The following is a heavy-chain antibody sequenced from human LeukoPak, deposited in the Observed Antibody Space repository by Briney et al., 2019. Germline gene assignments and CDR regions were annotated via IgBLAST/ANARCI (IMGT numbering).Heavy chain of an antibody. CDR2: INLSGSP. CDR3: ARDLSDYYGSGSYRPIDAFDI. V-gene: IGHV4-34*01. D-gene: IGHD3-10*01. Sequence: PSETLSLTCAVYGGSFSGYFWTWSRQPPGKGLEWIGEINLSGSPNYNPSLKSRVTISIDTSKNQFSLKLSPVTAADTAVYYCARDLSDYYGSGSYRPIDAFDIWGQGTMVTVSS. J-gene: IGHJ3*02. CDR1: GGSFSGYF.